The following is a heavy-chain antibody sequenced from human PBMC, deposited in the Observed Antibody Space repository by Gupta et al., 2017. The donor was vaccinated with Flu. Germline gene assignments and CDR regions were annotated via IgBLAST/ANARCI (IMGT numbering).Heavy chain of an antibody. V-gene: IGHV3-11*05. CDR3: ARRDPVTTDFDY. CDR2: ISSSSSYT. CDR1: GFTFSDYY. D-gene: IGHD4-11*01. J-gene: IGHJ4*02. Sequence: QVQLVESGGGLVKPGGSLRLSCAASGFTFSDYYMSWIRQAPGKGLEWVSYISSSSSYTNYADSVKGRFTISRDNAKNSLYLQMNSLRAEDTAVYYCARRDPVTTDFDYWGQGTLVTLSS.